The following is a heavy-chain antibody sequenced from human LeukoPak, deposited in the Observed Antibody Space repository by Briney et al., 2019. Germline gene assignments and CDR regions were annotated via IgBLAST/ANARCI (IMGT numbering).Heavy chain of an antibody. CDR1: GFIFGDHA. Sequence: PGGSLRLSCTASGFIFGDHAKSWVRQAPGKGLEWVGFIRSKAYGATTEYAASVKGRFTISRDDSKGIAYLQLDNLKTEDTALSYCSRGPILLWIHNGMDVWGQGTTVTVSS. D-gene: IGHD3-10*01. V-gene: IGHV3-49*04. CDR2: IRSKAYGATT. CDR3: SRGPILLWIHNGMDV. J-gene: IGHJ6*02.